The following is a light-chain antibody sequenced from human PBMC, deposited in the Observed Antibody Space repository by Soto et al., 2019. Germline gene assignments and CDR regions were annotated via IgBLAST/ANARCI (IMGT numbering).Light chain of an antibody. J-gene: IGLJ3*02. CDR1: SSNIGAGYD. V-gene: IGLV1-40*01. CDR3: QSYDSSLSKV. CDR2: GNS. Sequence: QSVLTQPPSVSGAPGQRVTISSTGSSSNIGAGYDVQWYQQLPGTAPKLLIYGNSNRPSGVPDRFSGSKSGTSASLAITGLQAEDEADYYCQSYDSSLSKVFGGGTQLTVL.